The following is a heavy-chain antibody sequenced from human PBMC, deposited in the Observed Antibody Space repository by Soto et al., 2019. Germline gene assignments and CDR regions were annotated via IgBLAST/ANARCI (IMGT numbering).Heavy chain of an antibody. V-gene: IGHV3-30*18. D-gene: IGHD3-10*01. J-gene: IGHJ6*02. CDR1: GFTFSSYG. CDR3: AKDLTLITMVRGVSYYYYYGMDV. CDR2: ISYDGSNK. Sequence: GGSLRLSCAASGFTFSSYGMHWVRQAPGKGLEWVAVISYDGSNKYYADSVKGRFTISRDNSKNTLYLQMNSLRAEDTAVYYCAKDLTLITMVRGVSYYYYYGMDVWGQGTTVTVSS.